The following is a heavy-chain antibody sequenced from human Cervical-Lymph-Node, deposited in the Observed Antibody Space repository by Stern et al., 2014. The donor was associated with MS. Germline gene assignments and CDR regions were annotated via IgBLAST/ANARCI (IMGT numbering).Heavy chain of an antibody. D-gene: IGHD5-18*01. J-gene: IGHJ6*02. CDR2: IYPGDSET. CDR3: ARPGDDTAKYGLDV. Sequence: EVQLVESGAEVKKPGESLQISCKGSGYSFATYWIGWVRQMPGKGLERMGIIYPGDSETRYSPSFQGQVTISADKSISTADLHWSSLKDSDTAMYYCARPGDDTAKYGLDVWGQGTTVTVSS. CDR1: GYSFATYW. V-gene: IGHV5-51*03.